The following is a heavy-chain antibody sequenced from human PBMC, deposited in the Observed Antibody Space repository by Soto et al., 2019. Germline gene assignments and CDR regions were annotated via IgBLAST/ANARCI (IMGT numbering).Heavy chain of an antibody. CDR3: AREPATAKPEGVDF. CDR1: GYTFSDYY. D-gene: IGHD1-1*01. V-gene: IGHV1-2*02. J-gene: IGHJ4*02. CDR2: INPNSGGT. Sequence: ASVKVSCKASGYTFSDYYIHWVRQAPGQGLEWMGWINPNSGGTKYAPKFQGGVTMTRDTSITTAYMELSRLRSGDTAVYYCAREPATAKPEGVDFWGQGTMVTVSS.